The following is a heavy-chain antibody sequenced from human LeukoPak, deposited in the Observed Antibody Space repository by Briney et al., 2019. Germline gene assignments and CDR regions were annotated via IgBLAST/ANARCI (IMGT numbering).Heavy chain of an antibody. J-gene: IGHJ5*02. CDR3: AKEPASSSWFDP. Sequence: GGSLRLSCAASGFTFSSYAMSWVRQAPGKGLEWVSAISGTGGRTYYADSVKGRFTISRDNSENTLYLQMNSLRAEDTAVYYCAKEPASSSWFDPWGQGTLVAVSS. V-gene: IGHV3-23*01. CDR2: ISGTGGRT. CDR1: GFTFSSYA. D-gene: IGHD6-19*01.